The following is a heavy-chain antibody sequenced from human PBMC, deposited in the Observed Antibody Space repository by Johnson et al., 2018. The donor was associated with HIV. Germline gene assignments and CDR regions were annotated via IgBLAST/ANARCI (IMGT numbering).Heavy chain of an antibody. J-gene: IGHJ3*02. D-gene: IGHD5-24*01. CDR1: GFTFDDYA. Sequence: VQLVESGGGVVQPGRSLRLSCAASGFTFDDYAMHWVRQAPGKGLEWVSLISWDGGSTYYADSVKGRITVSRDNSKNSLYLQMKSLRAEDTALYYCAKDIGDGYNRWGAFDIWGQGTMVTVSS. CDR2: ISWDGGST. V-gene: IGHV3-43D*03. CDR3: AKDIGDGYNRWGAFDI.